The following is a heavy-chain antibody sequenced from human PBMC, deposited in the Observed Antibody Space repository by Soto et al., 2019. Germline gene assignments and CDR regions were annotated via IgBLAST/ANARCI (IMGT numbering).Heavy chain of an antibody. D-gene: IGHD2-15*01. Sequence: GASVKVSCKASGGTFSSYAISWVRQAPGQGLEWMGGIIPIFGTANYAQKFQGRVTITADESTSTAYMELSSLRSEDTAVYYCARGVAATPVSEYFQHWGQGTLVTVSS. V-gene: IGHV1-69*13. J-gene: IGHJ1*01. CDR1: GGTFSSYA. CDR2: IIPIFGTA. CDR3: ARGVAATPVSEYFQH.